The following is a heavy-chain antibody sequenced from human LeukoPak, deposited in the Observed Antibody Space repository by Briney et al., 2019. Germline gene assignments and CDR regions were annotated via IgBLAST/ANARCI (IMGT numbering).Heavy chain of an antibody. CDR2: IYTSGAT. J-gene: IGHJ4*02. CDR3: AREGSTYPIFDY. V-gene: IGHV4-4*07. D-gene: IGHD2-15*01. Sequence: SETLSLTCTVTSGSISGHYWSWIRQPAGKEMQWIGRIYTSGATNYNPSLKSRVTMSIDTSKKEFTLKLTSVTAADTAVYYCAREGSTYPIFDYWGQGTLVTVSS. CDR1: SGSISGHY.